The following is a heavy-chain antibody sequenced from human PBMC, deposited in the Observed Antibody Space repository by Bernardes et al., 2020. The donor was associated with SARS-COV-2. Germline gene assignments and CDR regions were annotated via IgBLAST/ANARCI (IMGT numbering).Heavy chain of an antibody. CDR3: AKVLFKAWITVTTWDY. Sequence: GGSLRLSCAASGFTFSSHGMHWVRQAPGKGLEWVAIISYDGNNKYYADSVKGRFTISRDNSKNTLYLQLNSLRTDDTAVYYCAKVLFKAWITVTTWDYWGQGTLVTVSS. CDR2: ISYDGNNK. J-gene: IGHJ4*02. CDR1: GFTFSSHG. V-gene: IGHV3-30*18. D-gene: IGHD4-17*01.